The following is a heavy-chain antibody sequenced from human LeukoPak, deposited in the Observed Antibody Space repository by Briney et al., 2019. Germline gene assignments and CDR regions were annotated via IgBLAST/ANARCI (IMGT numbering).Heavy chain of an antibody. CDR1: GYTFTSYY. V-gene: IGHV1-46*01. D-gene: IGHD1-7*01. Sequence: ASVKVSCTASGYTFTSYYMHWVRQAPGQGLEWMGIINPSGGSTNNAQKFQGRVTMTRDTSTSTVNMELSSLRSEDTAVYYCARGGTGTLYDRNYQNDAFDIWGQGTIVTVSS. J-gene: IGHJ3*02. CDR3: ARGGTGTLYDRNYQNDAFDI. CDR2: INPSGGST.